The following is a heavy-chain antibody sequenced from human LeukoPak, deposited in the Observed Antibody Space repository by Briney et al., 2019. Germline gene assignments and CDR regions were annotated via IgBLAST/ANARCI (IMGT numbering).Heavy chain of an antibody. CDR2: INPSGGST. D-gene: IGHD6-13*01. V-gene: IGHV1-46*01. CDR1: GYTFTIYY. J-gene: IGHJ4*02. Sequence: GAAVTVSFKASGYTFTIYYMHWGRPAPGQGLEWMGIINPSGGSTSYAQKFQGRVTMTRDPSTSTVYMELSSLRSEDTAVYYCARDTTLIRAAGPDYWGQGTLVTVSS. CDR3: ARDTTLIRAAGPDY.